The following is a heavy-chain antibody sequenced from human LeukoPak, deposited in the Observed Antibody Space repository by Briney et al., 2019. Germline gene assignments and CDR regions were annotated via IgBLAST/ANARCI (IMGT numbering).Heavy chain of an antibody. J-gene: IGHJ4*02. CDR2: ISGDGTRT. V-gene: IGHV3-23*01. Sequence: GGSLRLFCAASGFSFSSYAMTWARQAPVKGLEWVSAISGDGTRTYYTDSVKGRFTISRDNSKNTLYLEMSSLRVEDTAIYYCAKWPEGAMDYFDYWGQGTLVTVSS. D-gene: IGHD3-16*01. CDR1: GFSFSSYA. CDR3: AKWPEGAMDYFDY.